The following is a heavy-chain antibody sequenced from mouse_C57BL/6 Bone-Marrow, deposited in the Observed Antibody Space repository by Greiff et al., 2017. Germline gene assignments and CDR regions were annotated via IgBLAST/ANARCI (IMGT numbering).Heavy chain of an antibody. V-gene: IGHV1-64*01. Sequence: QVQLKQPGAELVKPGASVKLSCKASGYTFTSYWMHWAKQRPGQGLEWIGMIHPNSGSTNYNEKFKSKATLTVDKSSSTAYMQLSSLTSEDSAVYYCARQDGFYYGSRDWYFDVWGTGTTVTVSS. CDR2: IHPNSGST. J-gene: IGHJ1*03. D-gene: IGHD1-1*01. CDR1: GYTFTSYW. CDR3: ARQDGFYYGSRDWYFDV.